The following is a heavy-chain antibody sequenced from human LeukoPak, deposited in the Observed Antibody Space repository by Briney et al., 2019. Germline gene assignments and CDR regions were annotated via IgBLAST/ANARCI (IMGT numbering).Heavy chain of an antibody. Sequence: PSQTLSLTCTVSGGSISSGSYCWSWIRQPAGKGLEWIGRIYTTGSTNYNPSLKSRVTISVDTSKNQFSLKLSSVTAADTAVYYCARAHVAAAFNWFDPWGQGTLVTVSS. CDR1: GGSISSGSYC. CDR2: IYTTGST. D-gene: IGHD6-13*01. J-gene: IGHJ5*02. V-gene: IGHV4-61*02. CDR3: ARAHVAAAFNWFDP.